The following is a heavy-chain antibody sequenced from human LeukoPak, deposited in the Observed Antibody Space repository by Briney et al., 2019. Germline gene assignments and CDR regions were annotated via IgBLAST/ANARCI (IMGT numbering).Heavy chain of an antibody. Sequence: PGGSLRLSCVASGFTFSDYYMSWIRQAPGKGLEWVSYISSSGSTIYYADSVKGRFTVSRDNAENSLYLQMNSLKTEDTAVYYCTTEPPQANYYDFWSGYYRVGYYYGMDVWGQGTTVTVSS. CDR2: ISSSGSTI. J-gene: IGHJ6*02. V-gene: IGHV3-11*01. CDR1: GFTFSDYY. D-gene: IGHD3-3*01. CDR3: TTEPPQANYYDFWSGYYRVGYYYGMDV.